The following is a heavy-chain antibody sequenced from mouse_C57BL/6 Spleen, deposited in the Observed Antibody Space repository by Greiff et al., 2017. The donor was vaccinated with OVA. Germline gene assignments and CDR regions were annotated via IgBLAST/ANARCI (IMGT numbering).Heavy chain of an antibody. V-gene: IGHV1-82*01. D-gene: IGHD1-1*01. CDR2: IYPGDGDT. CDR1: GYAFSSSW. Sequence: QVQLKQSGPELVKPGASVKISCKASGYAFSSSWMNWVKQRPGKGLEWIGRIYPGDGDTNYNGKFKGKATLTADKSSSTAYMQLSSLTSEDSAVYFCARHGSSDIYYWGQGTTLTVSS. CDR3: ARHGSSDIYY. J-gene: IGHJ2*01.